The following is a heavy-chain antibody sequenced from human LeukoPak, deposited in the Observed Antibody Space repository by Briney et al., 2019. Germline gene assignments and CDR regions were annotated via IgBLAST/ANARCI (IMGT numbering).Heavy chain of an antibody. CDR2: ISWDGGST. Sequence: GGSLSLSCAASGFTFDDYAMHWVRQAPGKGLEWVSLISWDGGSTYYADSVKGRFTISRDNSKNSLFLQMNSLRAEDTAFYYCAKDMGDYESGADWIDYWGQGTLVTVSS. D-gene: IGHD3-16*01. CDR3: AKDMGDYESGADWIDY. V-gene: IGHV3-43D*03. J-gene: IGHJ4*02. CDR1: GFTFDDYA.